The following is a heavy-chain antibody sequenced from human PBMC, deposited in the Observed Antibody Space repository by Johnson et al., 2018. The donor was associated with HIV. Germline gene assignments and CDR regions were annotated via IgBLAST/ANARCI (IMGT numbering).Heavy chain of an antibody. J-gene: IGHJ3*02. Sequence: VQLVESGGGVVQPGGSLRLSCAASGFTVSSNYMSWVRQAPGKGLEWVSVIYSGGSTYYADSVKGRFTISRDNSKNTLHLQMNSLRAEDTAVYYCARDHGWSRGWLFDAFDIWGQGTMVTVSS. CDR2: IYSGGST. V-gene: IGHV3-66*02. CDR3: ARDHGWSRGWLFDAFDI. CDR1: GFTVSSNY. D-gene: IGHD6-19*01.